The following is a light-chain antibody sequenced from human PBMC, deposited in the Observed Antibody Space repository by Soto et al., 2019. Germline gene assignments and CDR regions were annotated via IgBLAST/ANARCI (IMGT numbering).Light chain of an antibody. V-gene: IGKV3-11*01. CDR3: QQRDSWPLT. Sequence: ETVLTQSPATLSLSPGERATLSCRASQSVSTDLAWYQQKPGQAPRLFIHDVADRATGVPARFSGSGSGTEFTLTISSLEPEDFAVYYCQQRDSWPLTFGGGTKVEIK. CDR2: DVA. J-gene: IGKJ4*01. CDR1: QSVSTD.